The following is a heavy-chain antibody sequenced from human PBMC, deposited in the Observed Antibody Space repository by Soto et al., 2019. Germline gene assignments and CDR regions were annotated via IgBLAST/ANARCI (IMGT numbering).Heavy chain of an antibody. D-gene: IGHD1-1*01. V-gene: IGHV3-11*06. Sequence: VGSLRLSCAASGFTFSDYYMSWIRQAPGKGLEWVSYISSSSSYTNYADSVKGRFTISRDNAKNSLYLQMNSLRAEDTAVYYCARVVQPLIAYYFDYWGQGTLVTVSS. CDR3: ARVVQPLIAYYFDY. CDR2: ISSSSSYT. CDR1: GFTFSDYY. J-gene: IGHJ4*02.